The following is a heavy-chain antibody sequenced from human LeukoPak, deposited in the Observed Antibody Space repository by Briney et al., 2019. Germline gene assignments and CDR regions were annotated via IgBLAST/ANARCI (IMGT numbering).Heavy chain of an antibody. Sequence: ASVKVSCKASGGTFSSYAISWVRQAPGQGLEWMGGIIPIFGTANYAQKFQGRVTITADESTSTAYMELSSLRSEDTAVYYCASSYYDFWTTQKSDYWGQGTLVTVSS. CDR3: ASSYYDFWTTQKSDY. J-gene: IGHJ4*02. V-gene: IGHV1-69*13. CDR2: IIPIFGTA. D-gene: IGHD3-3*01. CDR1: GGTFSSYA.